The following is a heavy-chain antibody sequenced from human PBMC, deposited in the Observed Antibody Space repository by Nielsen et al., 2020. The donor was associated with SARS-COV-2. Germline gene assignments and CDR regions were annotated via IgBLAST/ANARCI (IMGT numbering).Heavy chain of an antibody. D-gene: IGHD5-24*01. V-gene: IGHV3-7*01. CDR3: ARQDGYNFPDAFDI. CDR1: GFTFSSYW. J-gene: IGHJ3*02. Sequence: GESLKISCAASGFTFSSYWMSWVRQAPGKGLEWVANIKQDGSEKYYVDSVKGRFTISRDNAKNSLYLQMNSLRAEDTAVYYCARQDGYNFPDAFDIWGQGTMVTVSS. CDR2: IKQDGSEK.